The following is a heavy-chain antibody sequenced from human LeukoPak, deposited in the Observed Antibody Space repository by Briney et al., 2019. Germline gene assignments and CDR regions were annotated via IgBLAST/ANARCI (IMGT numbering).Heavy chain of an antibody. J-gene: IGHJ4*02. D-gene: IGHD3-10*01. V-gene: IGHV1-46*01. CDR2: INPSGGST. CDR3: ARANFFSPYYGSGSYYRGYFDY. Sequence: ASVEVSCKASGYTFTSYYMHWVRQAPGRGLEWMGIINPSGGSTSYAQKFQGRVTMTRDTSISTAYMELSRLRSDDTAVYYCARANFFSPYYGSGSYYRGYFDYWGQGTLVTVSS. CDR1: GYTFTSYY.